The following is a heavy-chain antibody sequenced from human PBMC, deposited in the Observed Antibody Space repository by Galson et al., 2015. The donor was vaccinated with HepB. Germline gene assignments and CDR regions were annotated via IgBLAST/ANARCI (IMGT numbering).Heavy chain of an antibody. V-gene: IGHV2-5*02. Sequence: PALVKPTQTLTLTCTFSGFSLSTSGVGVGWIRQPPGKALEWLALIFWDDDKRYSPSLERRLTITRDTSKNQVVLTMTNMDPVDTATYYCAHGQYSAYDEEGAHFDYWGQGTLVTVSS. D-gene: IGHD5-12*01. CDR3: AHGQYSAYDEEGAHFDY. J-gene: IGHJ4*02. CDR2: IFWDDDK. CDR1: GFSLSTSGVG.